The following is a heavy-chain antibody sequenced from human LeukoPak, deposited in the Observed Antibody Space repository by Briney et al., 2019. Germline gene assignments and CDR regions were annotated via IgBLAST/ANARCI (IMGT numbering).Heavy chain of an antibody. D-gene: IGHD3-10*01. V-gene: IGHV4-34*01. CDR3: AKTAYYYGSAFDY. Sequence: SETLSLTCAVYGGSFSGYYWSWIRQPPGKGLEWIGEINHSGSTNYNPSLKSRVTISVDTSKNQFSLKLSSVIAADTAVYYCAKTAYYYGSAFDYWGQGTLVTVSS. CDR2: INHSGST. CDR1: GGSFSGYY. J-gene: IGHJ4*02.